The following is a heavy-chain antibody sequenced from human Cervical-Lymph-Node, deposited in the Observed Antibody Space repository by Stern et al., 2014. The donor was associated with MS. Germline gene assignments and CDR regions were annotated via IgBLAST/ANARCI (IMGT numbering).Heavy chain of an antibody. CDR1: GFSLSTSGVG. CDR2: IYWNDDK. V-gene: IGHV2-5*01. Sequence: QVTLKESGPTLVKPTQTLTLTCTFSGFSLSTSGVGVGWIRQPPGKALEWLALIYWNDDKRYSPSLKSRLTITKDTSKNQVVLTMTNMDPVDTATYYCAHSTTYYYDSSGYYAFDIWGQGTMVTVSS. D-gene: IGHD3-22*01. CDR3: AHSTTYYYDSSGYYAFDI. J-gene: IGHJ3*02.